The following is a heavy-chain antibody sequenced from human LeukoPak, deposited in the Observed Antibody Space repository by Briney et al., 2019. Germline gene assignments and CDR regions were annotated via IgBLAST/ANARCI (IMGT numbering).Heavy chain of an antibody. D-gene: IGHD5-18*01. J-gene: IGHJ4*02. CDR2: IYHSGST. Sequence: PSETLSLTCAVSGYSISSGYYWGWIRQPPGKGLEWIGSIYHSGSTYYNPSLKSRATISVDTSKNQFSLKLSSVTAADTAVYYCARDSGYSYGYCGDYWGQGTLVTVSS. CDR1: GYSISSGYY. CDR3: ARDSGYSYGYCGDY. V-gene: IGHV4-38-2*02.